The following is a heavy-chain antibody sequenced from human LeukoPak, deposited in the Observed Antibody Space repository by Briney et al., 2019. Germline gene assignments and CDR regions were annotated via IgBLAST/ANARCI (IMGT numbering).Heavy chain of an antibody. CDR2: NSQDGNAK. CDR1: GLTLSNPA. CDR3: VREPWPGYFDY. Sequence: GRSLRLSCAASGLTLSNPARPWVRQAPGRGLGWVPVNSQDGNAKHYTNSVKGRFTTSRDNSRNTLYLQMNSLRADDTAVYYCVREPWPGYFDYWGQRTLVT. D-gene: IGHD6-13*01. J-gene: IGHJ4*02. V-gene: IGHV3-30-3*01.